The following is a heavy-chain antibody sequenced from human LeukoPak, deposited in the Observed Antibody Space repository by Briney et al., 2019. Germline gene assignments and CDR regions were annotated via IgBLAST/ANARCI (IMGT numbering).Heavy chain of an antibody. D-gene: IGHD2-2*01. Sequence: PGGSLRLSCAASGFTFSSYAMSWVRLAPGKGLEWVSAISGSGGSTYYADSVKGRFTISRDNSKNTLYLQMNSLRAEDTAVYYCAGRVVPAARWGAFDIWGQGTMVTVSS. J-gene: IGHJ3*02. V-gene: IGHV3-23*01. CDR2: ISGSGGST. CDR1: GFTFSSYA. CDR3: AGRVVPAARWGAFDI.